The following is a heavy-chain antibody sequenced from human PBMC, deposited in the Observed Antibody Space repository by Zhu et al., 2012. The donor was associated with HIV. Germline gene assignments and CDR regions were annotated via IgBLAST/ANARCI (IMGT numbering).Heavy chain of an antibody. CDR3: ARADGSGTYYYYYMDV. CDR2: IHHSGTT. J-gene: IGHJ6*03. V-gene: IGHV4-30-4*08. Sequence: QVQLQESGPGLVKPSQTLSLTCTVSGGSISSGDYYWSWIRQPPGKGLEWIAYIHHSGTTYYNPSLKSRLSISIDTSKSQFSLRLSSVSAADTAVYFCARADGSGTYYYYYMDVWGKGPRSPSP. D-gene: IGHD3-10*01. CDR1: GGSISSGDYY.